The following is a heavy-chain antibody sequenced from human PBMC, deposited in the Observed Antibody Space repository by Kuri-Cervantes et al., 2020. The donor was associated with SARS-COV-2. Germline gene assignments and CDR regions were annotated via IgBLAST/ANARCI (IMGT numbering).Heavy chain of an antibody. D-gene: IGHD2-2*02. V-gene: IGHV3-7*05. CDR1: GFTFSSYW. CDR3: ARGGSPGGGYCSSTSCYTIY. J-gene: IGHJ4*02. Sequence: GESLKISCAASGFTFSSYWMSWVRQAPGKGLEWVANIKQNGSEKYYVDSVKGRFTISRDNAKNSLYLQMNSLSAEDTAVYYCARGGSPGGGYCSSTSCYTIYWGQGTLVTVSS. CDR2: IKQNGSEK.